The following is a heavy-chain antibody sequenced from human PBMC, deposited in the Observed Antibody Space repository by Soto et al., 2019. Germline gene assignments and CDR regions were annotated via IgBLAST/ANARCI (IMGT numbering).Heavy chain of an antibody. V-gene: IGHV1-18*01. CDR3: ARGRYGDY. CDR2: ISAHHGNT. CDR1: GYTFTSYG. D-gene: IGHD1-1*01. J-gene: IGHJ4*02. Sequence: QVHLVQSGAEVKKPGASVKVSCKCSGYTFTSYGSTWVRQAPGQGLEWMGWISAHHGNTNYAQKLQGRVTVTRDTSTSTACMELRSLRSDDTAVYYWARGRYGDYWGQGALVTVSS.